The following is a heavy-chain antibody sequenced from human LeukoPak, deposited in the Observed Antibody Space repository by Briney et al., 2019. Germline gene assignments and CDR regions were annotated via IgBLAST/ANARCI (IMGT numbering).Heavy chain of an antibody. CDR1: GGSISGYY. D-gene: IGHD5-18*01. Sequence: SETLSLTCTVSGGSISGYYWSWIRQPPGKGLEWIGYIYYSGSTSYNPSLKSRVTISVDTSKNQFSLKLSSVTAADTAVYYCARTTEGGYTYDYFYYYYMDVWGKGTTVTISS. CDR3: ARTTEGGYTYDYFYYYYMDV. V-gene: IGHV4-59*01. J-gene: IGHJ6*03. CDR2: IYYSGST.